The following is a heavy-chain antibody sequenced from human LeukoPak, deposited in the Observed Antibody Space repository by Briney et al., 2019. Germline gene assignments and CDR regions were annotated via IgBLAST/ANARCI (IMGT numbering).Heavy chain of an antibody. Sequence: GGSLRLSCAASGFTFSSYAMSWVRQAPGKGLQWVSAISGSGGSTYYADSVKGRFTISRDNSKNTLYLQMNTLRAEDTAVYYCAKDIVATFPYYYYGMDVWGQGTTVTVSS. D-gene: IGHD5-12*01. CDR3: AKDIVATFPYYYYGMDV. J-gene: IGHJ6*02. CDR1: GFTFSSYA. V-gene: IGHV3-23*01. CDR2: ISGSGGST.